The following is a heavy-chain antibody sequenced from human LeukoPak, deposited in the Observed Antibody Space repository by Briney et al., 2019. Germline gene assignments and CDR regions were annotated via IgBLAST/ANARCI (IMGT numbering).Heavy chain of an antibody. V-gene: IGHV4-61*02. CDR2: IYTSGST. D-gene: IGHD6-19*01. CDR1: GGSISSGSYY. J-gene: IGHJ4*02. Sequence: PSQTLSLTCTLSGGSISSGSYYWRWIRQPAGTGLEWIGRIYTSGSTNYNPSLKSRVTISVDTSKNQFSLKLSSVTAADTAVYYCARAVAGEGGYFDYWGQGTLVTVSS. CDR3: ARAVAGEGGYFDY.